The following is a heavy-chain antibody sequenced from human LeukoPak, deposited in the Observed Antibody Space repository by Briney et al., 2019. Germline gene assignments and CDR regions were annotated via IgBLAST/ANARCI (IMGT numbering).Heavy chain of an antibody. Sequence: GGSLRLSCAASGFTFSSYEMNWVRQAPGKGLEWVSYISSSGSTIYYADSVKGRFTISRDNAKNSLYLQMNSLRAEDTAVYYCAGDVLLWFGESPLRVIRTAFDIWGQGTMVTVSS. J-gene: IGHJ3*02. CDR2: ISSSGSTI. D-gene: IGHD3-10*01. V-gene: IGHV3-48*03. CDR3: AGDVLLWFGESPLRVIRTAFDI. CDR1: GFTFSSYE.